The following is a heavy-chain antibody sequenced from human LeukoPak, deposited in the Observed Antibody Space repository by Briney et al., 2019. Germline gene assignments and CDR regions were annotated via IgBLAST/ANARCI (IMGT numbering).Heavy chain of an antibody. J-gene: IGHJ4*02. CDR3: ARDLKAGSGSYYSGGDY. D-gene: IGHD3-10*01. V-gene: IGHV3-30*19. CDR1: GFTFSSYG. Sequence: GGSLRLSCAASGFTFSSYGMHWVRQAPGKGLEWVAVISYDGSNKYYADSVKGRFTISRDNSKNTLYLQMNSLRAEDTAVYYCARDLKAGSGSYYSGGDYWGQGTLVTVSS. CDR2: ISYDGSNK.